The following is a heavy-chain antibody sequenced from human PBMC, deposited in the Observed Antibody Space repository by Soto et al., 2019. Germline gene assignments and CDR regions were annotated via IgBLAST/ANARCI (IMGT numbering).Heavy chain of an antibody. D-gene: IGHD3-10*01. V-gene: IGHV1-69*12. CDR2: IIRVFGTP. CDR1: GGTFSRYA. J-gene: IGHJ6*02. Sequence: QVQLVQSGAEVKKPGSSVKVSCKASGGTFSRYAINWVRQAPGQGLEWMGGIIRVFGTPDYAQRFQGRVTITADESTSTAYMELSSQRSEDTAVYYCAIQGSNEYSCDGMDVWGPGTTVTVSS. CDR3: AIQGSNEYSCDGMDV.